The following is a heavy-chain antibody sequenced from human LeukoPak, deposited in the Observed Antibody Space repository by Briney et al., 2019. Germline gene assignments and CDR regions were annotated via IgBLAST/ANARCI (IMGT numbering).Heavy chain of an antibody. J-gene: IGHJ5*02. Sequence: PSETLTLICAVSGYPLSSGYELGWPRSPPGDGVGGIWSIYHSGSTYYNPSLKSRVSISVDTSKNQFSLKLSSVTAADTAVYYCARGWITMIVIDPWGQGTLVSVSS. CDR3: ARGWITMIVIDP. CDR2: IYHSGST. CDR1: GYPLSSGYE. D-gene: IGHD3-22*01. V-gene: IGHV4-38-2*01.